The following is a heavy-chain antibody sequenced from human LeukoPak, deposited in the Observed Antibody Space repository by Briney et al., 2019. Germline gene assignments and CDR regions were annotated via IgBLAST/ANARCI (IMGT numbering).Heavy chain of an antibody. D-gene: IGHD6-13*01. CDR1: GFTFSSYS. CDR2: ISSSSSTI. CDR3: ARVENSSWYIY. J-gene: IGHJ4*02. V-gene: IGHV3-48*04. Sequence: GGSLRLSCAASGFTFSSYSMNWVRQAPGKGLEWVSSISSSSSTIYYADSVKGRFTISRDNAKNSLYLQMNSLRAEDTAVYYCARVENSSWYIYWGQGTLVTVSS.